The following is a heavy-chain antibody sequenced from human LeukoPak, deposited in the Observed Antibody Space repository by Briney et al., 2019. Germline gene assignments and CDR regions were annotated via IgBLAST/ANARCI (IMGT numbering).Heavy chain of an antibody. V-gene: IGHV3-30*18. D-gene: IGHD3-22*01. CDR3: AKGDDSSGDSDY. CDR2: ISYDGSNK. J-gene: IGHJ4*02. CDR1: GFTFSSYG. Sequence: GGSLRLSCAASGFTFSSYGMHWVRQAPGKGLEWVAVISYDGSNKYYADSVKGRFTISRDNSKNTLYLQMNSLRAEDTAVYYCAKGDDSSGDSDYWGQGTLVTVSS.